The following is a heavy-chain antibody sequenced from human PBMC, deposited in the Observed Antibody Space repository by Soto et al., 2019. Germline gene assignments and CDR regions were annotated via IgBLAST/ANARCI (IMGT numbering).Heavy chain of an antibody. CDR3: ARRLPQSGNFRH. CDR2: ISSSSSYI. CDR1: GFTFSSYS. Sequence: GGSLRLSCAASGFTFSSYSMNWVRQAPGKGLEWVSSISSSSSYIYYADSVKGRFTISRDNAKNSLYLQMNSLRAEDTAVYYCARRLPQSGNFRHWRQGTLVTVSS. V-gene: IGHV3-21*01. D-gene: IGHD3-10*01. J-gene: IGHJ1*01.